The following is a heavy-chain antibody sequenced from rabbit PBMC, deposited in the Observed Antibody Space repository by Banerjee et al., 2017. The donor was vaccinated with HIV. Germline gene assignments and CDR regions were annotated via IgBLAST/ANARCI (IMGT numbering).Heavy chain of an antibody. CDR2: INAVSDRP. V-gene: IGHV1S7*01. Sequence: QSLEESGGGLVTLGGSLKLSCKASGIDFSSYGINWVRQAPGKGLEWIGYINAVSDRPDYASWVNGRFTISLDNAQNTVFLQMTSLTAADTATYFCARSGAGGSGGWELDLWGPGTLVTVS. CDR3: ARSGAGGSGGWELDL. D-gene: IGHD8-1*01. J-gene: IGHJ6*01. CDR1: GIDFSSYG.